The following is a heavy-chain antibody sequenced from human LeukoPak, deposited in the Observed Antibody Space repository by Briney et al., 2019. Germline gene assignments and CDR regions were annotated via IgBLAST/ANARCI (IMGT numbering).Heavy chain of an antibody. CDR3: ARRSRVDLADGIAWPFDY. CDR1: RGFICLYY. Sequence: SETLSLTCTVSRGFICLYYWNWTRQPAGEGLGCIGHFYSSGNTNYNPSLKSRVTISVDTSKNQFSLKLSSVTATDSGVYYCARRSRVDLADGIAWPFDYWGRGTLVTVSS. J-gene: IGHJ4*02. D-gene: IGHD5-12*01. CDR2: FYSSGNT. V-gene: IGHV4-4*07.